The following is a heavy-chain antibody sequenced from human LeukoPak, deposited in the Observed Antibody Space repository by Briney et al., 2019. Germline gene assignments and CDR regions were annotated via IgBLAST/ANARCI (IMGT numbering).Heavy chain of an antibody. D-gene: IGHD6-25*01. J-gene: IGHJ6*03. CDR3: ARVPLKYSIGYYYYYMDV. Sequence: SETLSLTCTVSGGSISSGSDYWSWIRQPAGKGLEWIGHIDTSGGTNYNPSLKSRVTISVDTSKNQFSLELSSVTAADTAVYYCARVPLKYSIGYYYYYMDVWGKGTTVTVSS. CDR1: GGSISSGSDY. V-gene: IGHV4-61*09. CDR2: IDTSGGT.